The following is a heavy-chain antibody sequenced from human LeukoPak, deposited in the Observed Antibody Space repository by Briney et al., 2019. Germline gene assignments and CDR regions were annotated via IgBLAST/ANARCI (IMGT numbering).Heavy chain of an antibody. Sequence: PGGSLRLSCAASEFTFSTYAMSWVRQAPGKGLEWVSAITGSGGTTYYADSVKGRFTISRDNSKNTLYLQMNSLRAEDTAVYYCAKDRTISGSYYLGYWGQGTLVTVSS. CDR3: AKDRTISGSYYLGY. V-gene: IGHV3-23*01. J-gene: IGHJ4*02. D-gene: IGHD1-26*01. CDR2: ITGSGGTT. CDR1: EFTFSTYA.